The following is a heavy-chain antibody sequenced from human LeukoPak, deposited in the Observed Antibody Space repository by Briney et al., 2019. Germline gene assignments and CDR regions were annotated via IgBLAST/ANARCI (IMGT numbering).Heavy chain of an antibody. CDR2: IIPILGIA. D-gene: IGHD2-2*01. V-gene: IGHV1-69*04. CDR3: ARASVVPAAMDYYYYGMDV. CDR1: GGTFSSYA. Sequence: SVKVSCKASGGTFSSYAISWVRQAPGQGLEWMGRIIPILGIANYAQKFQGRVTITADKSTSTAYVELSSLRSEDTAVYYCARASVVPAAMDYYYYGMDVWGQGTTVTVSS. J-gene: IGHJ6*02.